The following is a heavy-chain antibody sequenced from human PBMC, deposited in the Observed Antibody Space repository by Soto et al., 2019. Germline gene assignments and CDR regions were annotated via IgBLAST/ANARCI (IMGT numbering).Heavy chain of an antibody. Sequence: QVQLVESGGGVVQPGGSLRLSCATSGFTFSDSGMHWVRQAPGKGLEWVAVIWSDGSDKSYADSVEGRFTISRDNSKKKLYFKKNSLRAGGTAGYYCGGGNRYSSSAGWGGGFDYWGQGTLVTVSS. CDR1: GFTFSDSG. J-gene: IGHJ4*02. D-gene: IGHD6-6*01. CDR3: GGGNRYSSSAGWGGGFDY. CDR2: IWSDGSDK. V-gene: IGHV3-33*01.